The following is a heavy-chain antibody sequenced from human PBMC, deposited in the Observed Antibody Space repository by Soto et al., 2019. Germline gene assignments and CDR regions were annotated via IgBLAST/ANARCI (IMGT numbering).Heavy chain of an antibody. V-gene: IGHV3-30*18. D-gene: IGHD3-22*01. CDR3: AKESSYYDSSGYYAPFDY. CDR1: GFTFSNYG. Sequence: GSLRLSCAASGFTFSNYGIHWVRQAPGKGLEWVAVISYDGTVKYYAVSVRGRFTISRDNSKNTLYLQMNSLRAEDTAVYSCAKESSYYDSSGYYAPFDYWGQGTLVTVYS. CDR2: ISYDGTVK. J-gene: IGHJ4*02.